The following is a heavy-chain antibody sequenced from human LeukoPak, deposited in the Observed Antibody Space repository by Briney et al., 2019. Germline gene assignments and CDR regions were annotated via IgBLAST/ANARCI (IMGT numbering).Heavy chain of an antibody. V-gene: IGHV4-34*01. CDR3: ARGVEGYCSSTSCYPYYYYYYYMDV. J-gene: IGHJ6*03. D-gene: IGHD2-2*01. CDR2: INHSGST. Sequence: SETLSLTCAVYGGSFSGYYWSWIRQPPGKGLEWIGEINHSGSTNYNPSLKGRVTISVDTSKNQFSLKLSSVTAADTAVYYCARGVEGYCSSTSCYPYYYYYYYMDVWGKGTTVTVSS. CDR1: GGSFSGYY.